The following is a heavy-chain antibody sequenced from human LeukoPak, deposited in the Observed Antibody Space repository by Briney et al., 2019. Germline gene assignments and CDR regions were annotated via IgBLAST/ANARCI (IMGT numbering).Heavy chain of an antibody. CDR1: GFTVGSNY. D-gene: IGHD5-18*01. Sequence: PGGSLRLSCAASGFTVGSNYMSWVRQAPGKGLEWVSVIYSGGSTYYADSVKGRFTISRDNSKNTLYLQMNSLRAEDTAVYYCARWGYSNPFDYWGQGTLVTVSS. J-gene: IGHJ4*02. V-gene: IGHV3-53*01. CDR3: ARWGYSNPFDY. CDR2: IYSGGST.